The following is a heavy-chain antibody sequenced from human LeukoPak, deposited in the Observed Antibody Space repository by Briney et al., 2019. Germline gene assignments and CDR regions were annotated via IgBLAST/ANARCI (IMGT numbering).Heavy chain of an antibody. J-gene: IGHJ4*02. CDR2: IYYSGST. Sequence: SETLSLTCTVSGGSIRSYYWNWIRQPPGKGLEWIGYIYYSGSTNYNPSLKSRVTISVDTSKNQFSLKLSSVTAADTAVYYCARGPDFYDSSGYYPIWGQGTLVTVSS. CDR3: ARGPDFYDSSGYYPI. CDR1: GGSIRSYY. D-gene: IGHD3-22*01. V-gene: IGHV4-59*12.